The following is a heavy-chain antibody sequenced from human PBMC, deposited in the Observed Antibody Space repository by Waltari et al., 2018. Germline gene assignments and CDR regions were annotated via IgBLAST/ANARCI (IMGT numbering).Heavy chain of an antibody. Sequence: QVQLQESGPGLVKPSETLSLTCTVSGYSISSGYYWGWIRQPPGKGLEWIGSIYHSGSTYYNPSLKSRVTISVDTSKNQFSLKLSSVTAADTAVYYCAGREYSGYSGEHYWGQGTLVTVSS. D-gene: IGHD5-12*01. CDR3: AGREYSGYSGEHY. CDR2: IYHSGST. V-gene: IGHV4-38-2*02. CDR1: GYSISSGYY. J-gene: IGHJ4*02.